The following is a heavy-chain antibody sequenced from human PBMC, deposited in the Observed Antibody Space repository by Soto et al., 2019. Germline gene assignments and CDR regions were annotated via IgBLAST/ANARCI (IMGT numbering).Heavy chain of an antibody. CDR1: GGSISSYY. D-gene: IGHD4-4*01. CDR2: IYYSGST. J-gene: IGHJ4*02. CDR3: ARALYSNYAFDY. V-gene: IGHV4-59*01. Sequence: SLTCTVSGGSISSYYWSLIRQPPGKGLEWIGYIYYSGSTNYNPSLKSRVTISVDTSKNQFSLKLSSVTAAGTAVYYCARALYSNYAFDYWGQGTLVTVSS.